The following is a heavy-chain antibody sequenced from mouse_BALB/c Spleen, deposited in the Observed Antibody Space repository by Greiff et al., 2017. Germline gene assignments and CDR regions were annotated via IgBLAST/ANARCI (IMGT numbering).Heavy chain of an antibody. CDR1: GFTFSSYA. Sequence: EVMLVESGGGLVKPGGSLKLSCAASGFTFSSYAMSWVRQSPEKRLEWVAEISSGGSYTYYPDTVTGRFTISRDNAKNTLYLEMSSLRSEDTAMYYCARLYGHEAYWGQGTLVTVSA. V-gene: IGHV5-9-4*01. D-gene: IGHD2-10*02. CDR3: ARLYGHEAY. CDR2: ISSGGSYT. J-gene: IGHJ3*01.